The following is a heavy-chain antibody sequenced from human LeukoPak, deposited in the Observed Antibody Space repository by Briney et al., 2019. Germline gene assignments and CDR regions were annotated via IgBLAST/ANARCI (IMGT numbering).Heavy chain of an antibody. D-gene: IGHD3-10*01. CDR2: ISAYKGNT. V-gene: IGHV1-18*01. CDR1: GYTFTTYG. Sequence: PVKVSCTASGYTFTTYGISRVRQAPGHGLEWMGWISAYKGNTNYAQKLQGRVTMTTDTSTSTAYMELRSLRSDDTAVYYCARDGGGFGELPFDYWGQGTLVTVSS. J-gene: IGHJ4*02. CDR3: ARDGGGFGELPFDY.